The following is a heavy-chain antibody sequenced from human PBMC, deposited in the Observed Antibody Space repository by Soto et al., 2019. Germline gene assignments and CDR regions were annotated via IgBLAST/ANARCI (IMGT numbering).Heavy chain of an antibody. J-gene: IGHJ3*02. CDR1: GGSISSYD. Sequence: QVQLQESGPGLVKPSETLSLTCTVSGGSISSYDWSWIRQPPGKGLEWIGYIYYSGSTNYTPSLKSRVTISVDTSKNQFALKLSSVTAADTAVYYCARAGYSSSWYAWGAFDSWGQWTMVTVSS. CDR2: IYYSGST. CDR3: ARAGYSSSWYAWGAFDS. V-gene: IGHV4-59*01. D-gene: IGHD6-13*01.